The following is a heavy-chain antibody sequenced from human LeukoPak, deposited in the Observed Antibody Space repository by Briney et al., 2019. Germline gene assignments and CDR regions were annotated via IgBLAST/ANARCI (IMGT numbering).Heavy chain of an antibody. D-gene: IGHD2-15*01. CDR2: IYYSGST. Sequence: SETLSLTCTVPGGSISSSSYYWGWIRQPPGKGLEWIGSIYYSGSTYYNPSLKSRVTISVDTSKNQFSLKLSSVTAADTAVYYCARRQYCSGGSCYSDYYYHDMDVWGKGTTVTVSS. J-gene: IGHJ6*03. V-gene: IGHV4-39*07. CDR1: GGSISSSSYY. CDR3: ARRQYCSGGSCYSDYYYHDMDV.